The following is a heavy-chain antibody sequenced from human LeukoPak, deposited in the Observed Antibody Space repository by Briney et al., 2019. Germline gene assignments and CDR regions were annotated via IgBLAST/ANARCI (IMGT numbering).Heavy chain of an antibody. CDR3: ARAGSSGYYDY. V-gene: IGHV4-59*01. J-gene: IGHJ4*02. Sequence: SETLSLTCTVSGGSISSYYWSWIRQPPGKGLEWIGYIYYSGSTNYNPSLKSRVTISVDTSKNQFSLKLGSVTAADTAVYYCARAGSSGYYDYWGQGTLVTVSS. CDR1: GGSISSYY. D-gene: IGHD3-22*01. CDR2: IYYSGST.